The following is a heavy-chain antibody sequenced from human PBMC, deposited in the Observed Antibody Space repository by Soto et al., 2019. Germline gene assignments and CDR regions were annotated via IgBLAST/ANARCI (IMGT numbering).Heavy chain of an antibody. CDR1: GFTFSSYS. D-gene: IGHD6-6*01. V-gene: IGHV3-21*01. J-gene: IGHJ6*02. CDR2: ISSRSSYI. Sequence: GGSLRLSCAASGFTFSSYSMNWVRQAPGTGLEWVSSISSRSSYIYQADSLKGRFTISRDNARNSLYLQMSSLRAEDTAVYYCARGDYQFVEYSTSSGDYGMDVWGQGTTVTVSS. CDR3: ARGDYQFVEYSTSSGDYGMDV.